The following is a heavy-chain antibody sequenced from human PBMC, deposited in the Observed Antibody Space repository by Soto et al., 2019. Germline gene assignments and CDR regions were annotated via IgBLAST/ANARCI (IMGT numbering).Heavy chain of an antibody. CDR3: ARSWGYYFDY. CDR1: GGSISSYY. CDR2: IYYSGST. Sequence: SETLSLTCTFSGGSISSYYWSWIRQPPGKGLEWIGYIYYSGSTNYNPSLKSRVTISVDTSKNQFSLKLSSVTAADTAVYYCARSWGYYFDYWGQGTLVTVSS. D-gene: IGHD3-16*01. V-gene: IGHV4-59*01. J-gene: IGHJ4*02.